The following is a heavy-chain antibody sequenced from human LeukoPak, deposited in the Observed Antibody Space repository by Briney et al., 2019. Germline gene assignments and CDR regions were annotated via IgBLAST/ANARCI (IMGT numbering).Heavy chain of an antibody. CDR3: ARYYDRTGFDY. CDR1: NGSVRSYY. CDR2: IYYSGST. Sequence: SETPSLTCTVSNGSVRSYYWSWVRQSPGKGLEWIGYIYYSGSTNYNPSLKSRVTISIHTSRNQFSLMLSSVTAADTAMYYCARYYDRTGFDYWGQGTLVTVSS. V-gene: IGHV4-59*08. J-gene: IGHJ4*02. D-gene: IGHD3-16*01.